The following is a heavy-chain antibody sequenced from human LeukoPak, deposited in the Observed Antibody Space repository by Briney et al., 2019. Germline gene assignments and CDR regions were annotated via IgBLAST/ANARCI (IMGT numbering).Heavy chain of an antibody. V-gene: IGHV1-46*01. CDR2: INPSGGST. D-gene: IGHD6-13*01. Sequence: ASVKVSCKASGYTFTSYYMHWVRQAPGQGLDGMGIINPSGGSTSYAQKFQGRVTMTRDMSTSTVYMELSSLRSEDTAVYYCARAFTGPAAVFDYWGQGTLVTVSS. J-gene: IGHJ4*02. CDR3: ARAFTGPAAVFDY. CDR1: GYTFTSYY.